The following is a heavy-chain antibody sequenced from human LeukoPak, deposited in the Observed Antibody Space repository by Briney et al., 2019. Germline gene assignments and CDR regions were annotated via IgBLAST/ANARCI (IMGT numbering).Heavy chain of an antibody. CDR1: GYSISSGYY. CDR2: IYHSGST. V-gene: IGHV4-38-2*02. Sequence: SETLSLTCTVSGYSISSGYYWGWIRQPPGKGLEWIGSIYHSGSTYYSPSLKSRVTISVDTSKNQFSLKLSSVTAADTAVYYCASLPMVRGVINSPYWGQGTLVTVSS. D-gene: IGHD3-10*01. CDR3: ASLPMVRGVINSPY. J-gene: IGHJ4*02.